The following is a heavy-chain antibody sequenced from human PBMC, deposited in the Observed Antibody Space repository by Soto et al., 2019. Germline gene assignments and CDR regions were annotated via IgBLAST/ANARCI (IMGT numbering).Heavy chain of an antibody. CDR3: AREEVGYCSGGSCYSVDY. Sequence: ESGGGVVQPGRSLRLSCAASGFTFSSYGMHWVRQAPGKGLEWVAVIWYDGSNKYYADSVKGRFTISRDNSKNTLYLQMNSLRAEDTAVYYCAREEVGYCSGGSCYSVDYWGQGTLVTVSS. CDR2: IWYDGSNK. CDR1: GFTFSSYG. J-gene: IGHJ4*02. D-gene: IGHD2-15*01. V-gene: IGHV3-33*01.